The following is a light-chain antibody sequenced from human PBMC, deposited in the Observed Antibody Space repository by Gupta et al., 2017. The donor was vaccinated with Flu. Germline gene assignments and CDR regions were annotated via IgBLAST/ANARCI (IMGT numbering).Light chain of an antibody. V-gene: IGLV2-23*01. Sequence: QSSLPQPASVSGSPGPSITISCTGISSDIGMFNLFSWYQQHPGKVPTVLIYKDSERPAGVANRFSGSKAGKTAFRTISGHQGGDEADYYGCSYTFSDTLMFGGGTKLTVL. CDR3: CSYTFSDTLM. CDR2: KDS. J-gene: IGLJ3*02. CDR1: SSDIGMFNL.